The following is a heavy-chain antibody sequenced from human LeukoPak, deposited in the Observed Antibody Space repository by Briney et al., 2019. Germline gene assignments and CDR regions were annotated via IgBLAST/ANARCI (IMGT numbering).Heavy chain of an antibody. CDR3: ARGATDYFYMDV. CDR2: IDPSDGGR. V-gene: IGHV1-46*01. J-gene: IGHJ6*03. Sequence: ASVMVSCKTSGHTFSSCSMHWVRQAPGQGLEWMAIIDPSDGGRSYAQKFQGRVTMTSDTSASTVYMELRSLRSEDTAVYYCARGATDYFYMDVWGKGTTVSVPS. CDR1: GHTFSSCS.